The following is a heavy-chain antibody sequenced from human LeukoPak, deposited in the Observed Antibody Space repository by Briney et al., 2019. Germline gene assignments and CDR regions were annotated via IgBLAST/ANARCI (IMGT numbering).Heavy chain of an antibody. V-gene: IGHV4-39*07. Sequence: SETLSLTCAVYDGSLSGYYWGWIRQPPGKGLEWIGSIYYSGSIYYRPSLKSRVTISEDTSKIQFSLKLSSVTDADTAVYYCAESYYYGDYFDYWGQGTLVTVSS. CDR2: IYYSGSI. D-gene: IGHD3-10*01. CDR1: DGSLSGYY. J-gene: IGHJ4*02. CDR3: AESYYYGDYFDY.